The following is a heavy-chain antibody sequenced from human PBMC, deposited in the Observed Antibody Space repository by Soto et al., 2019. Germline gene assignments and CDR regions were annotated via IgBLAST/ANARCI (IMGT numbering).Heavy chain of an antibody. Sequence: TSETLSLTCNVSGSSVTNSAYYWGWIRQPPGKGLEWIGSMIYSGRIDYNPSLKTRVTISVDTSKNQFSLKLTSVTAADTAVYYGAAEGYNYNGMDVWSQGTTVTVAS. CDR1: GSSVTNSAYY. V-gene: IGHV4-39*02. D-gene: IGHD1-20*01. J-gene: IGHJ6*02. CDR2: MIYSGRI. CDR3: AAEGYNYNGMDV.